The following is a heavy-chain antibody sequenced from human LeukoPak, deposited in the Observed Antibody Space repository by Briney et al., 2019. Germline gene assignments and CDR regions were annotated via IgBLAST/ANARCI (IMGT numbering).Heavy chain of an antibody. Sequence: SETLSLTCAVYGGSFSSYYWSWIRQPPGKGLEWIAEINHSGSANYNPSLKSRVTISVDTSKKQFSLKVDSVTAADTAVYYCVGYASWSGFVQWGQGTLVTVSS. CDR3: VGYASWSGFVQ. J-gene: IGHJ4*02. CDR2: INHSGSA. CDR1: GGSFSSYY. V-gene: IGHV4-34*01. D-gene: IGHD3-3*01.